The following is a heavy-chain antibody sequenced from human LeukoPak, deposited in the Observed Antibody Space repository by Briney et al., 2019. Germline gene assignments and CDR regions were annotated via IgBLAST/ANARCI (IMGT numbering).Heavy chain of an antibody. CDR1: GFTFSSYE. D-gene: IGHD3-22*01. V-gene: IGHV3-48*03. CDR3: ARGGRGTIIMIVVAALDY. Sequence: QPGGSLRLSXAASGFTFSSYEMNWVRQAPGKGMEWVSYISSSGSTIYYADSVKGRFTISRDNARNSLYLQMNSLRAEDTAVYYCARGGRGTIIMIVVAALDYWGQGTLVTVSS. CDR2: ISSSGSTI. J-gene: IGHJ4*02.